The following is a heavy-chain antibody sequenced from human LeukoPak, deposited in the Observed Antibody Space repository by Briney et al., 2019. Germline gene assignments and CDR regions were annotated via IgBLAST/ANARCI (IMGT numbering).Heavy chain of an antibody. J-gene: IGHJ5*02. CDR1: GYTFTGYY. CDR2: INPNSGGT. Sequence: GASVKVSCKASGYTFTGYYMHWVRQAPGQGLEWMGWINPNSGGTNYAQKSQGRVTMTRDTSISTAYMELSRLRSDDTAVYYCAIEMGYKVGEFGPFDPWGQGTLVTVSS. CDR3: AIEMGYKVGEFGPFDP. V-gene: IGHV1-2*02. D-gene: IGHD5-24*01.